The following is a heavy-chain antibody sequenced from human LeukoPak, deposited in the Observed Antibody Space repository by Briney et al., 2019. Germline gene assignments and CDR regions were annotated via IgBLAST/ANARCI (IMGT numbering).Heavy chain of an antibody. CDR3: AVVAATPGIDP. V-gene: IGHV4-39*01. CDR2: IYHSGST. Sequence: SETLSLTCTVSGGSISSSSYYWGWIRQPPGKGLEWIGSIYHSGSTYYNPSLKSRVTISVDTSKNQFSLKLSSVTAADTAVYYCAVVAATPGIDPWGQGTLVTVSS. CDR1: GGSISSSSYY. J-gene: IGHJ5*02. D-gene: IGHD2-15*01.